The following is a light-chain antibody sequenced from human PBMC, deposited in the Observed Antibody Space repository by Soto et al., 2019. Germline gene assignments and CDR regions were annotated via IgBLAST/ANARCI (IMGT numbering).Light chain of an antibody. Sequence: DIQMTQSPSSLSASVGDRVTITCRASQSISTYVSWYQHRPGKAPNLLIYSASTLQRGVPPRFSGSGSGTDFTLPISSLQPEDFETYYCQQSFNTLTFGGGTKVEIE. J-gene: IGKJ4*01. V-gene: IGKV1-39*01. CDR2: SAS. CDR3: QQSFNTLT. CDR1: QSISTY.